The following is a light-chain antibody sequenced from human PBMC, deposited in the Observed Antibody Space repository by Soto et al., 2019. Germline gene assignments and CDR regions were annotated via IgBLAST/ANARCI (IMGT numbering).Light chain of an antibody. Sequence: EIVMTQSPATLCVSPGERATLSCRASQSVATNLAWYQQKPGQAPRLLIYDASTRATGIPARFSGSGSGTEFTLTISSLQSEDFALYYCQQYNNWPPRHTFGQGTKLEIK. V-gene: IGKV3-15*01. CDR2: DAS. CDR3: QQYNNWPPRHT. J-gene: IGKJ2*01. CDR1: QSVATN.